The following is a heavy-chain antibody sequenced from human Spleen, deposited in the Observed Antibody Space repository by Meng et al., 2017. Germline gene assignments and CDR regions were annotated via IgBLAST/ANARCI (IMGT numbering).Heavy chain of an antibody. CDR3: ARGPTTMAHDFDY. J-gene: IGHJ4*02. D-gene: IGHD4-11*01. Sequence: LQRQGSGPGLVKPSETLSLTCTVSGGSISSSSYYWGWIRQPPGKGLEWIGEINHSGSTNYNPSLESRATISVDTSQNNLSLKLSSVTAADSAVYYCARGPTTMAHDFDYWGQGTLVTVSS. CDR1: GGSISSSSYY. V-gene: IGHV4-39*02. CDR2: INHSGST.